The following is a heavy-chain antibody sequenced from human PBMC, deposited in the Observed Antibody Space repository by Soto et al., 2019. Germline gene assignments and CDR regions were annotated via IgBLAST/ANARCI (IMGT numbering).Heavy chain of an antibody. Sequence: QVQLVQSGAEVKKPGASVKVSCKASGYTFTGYYMHWVRQAPGQGLEWMGWINPNRGGTNNAQKFQGCVTMTSDTSLSTAYVELSRLRSADTDVYYCAREANYYGSGSRAGFDPWGQGTLVTVSS. CDR3: AREANYYGSGSRAGFDP. CDR2: INPNRGGT. CDR1: GYTFTGYY. V-gene: IGHV1-2*04. D-gene: IGHD3-10*01. J-gene: IGHJ5*02.